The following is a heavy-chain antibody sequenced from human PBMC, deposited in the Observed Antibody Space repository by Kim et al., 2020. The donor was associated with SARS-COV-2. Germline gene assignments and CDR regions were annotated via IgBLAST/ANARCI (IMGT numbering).Heavy chain of an antibody. Sequence: SLKSRVTIAVDTSKSQFSLKLSSVTAADTAVYYCARDYYDSSGYYDGMDVWGQGTTVTVSS. D-gene: IGHD3-22*01. J-gene: IGHJ6*02. V-gene: IGHV4-39*07. CDR3: ARDYYDSSGYYDGMDV.